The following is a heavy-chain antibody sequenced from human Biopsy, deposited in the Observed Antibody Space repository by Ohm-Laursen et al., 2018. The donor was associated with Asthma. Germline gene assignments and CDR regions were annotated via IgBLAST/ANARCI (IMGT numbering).Heavy chain of an antibody. D-gene: IGHD6-13*01. V-gene: IGHV4-39*01. CDR2: IYYSGTT. CDR3: VRGSSSWHHGPFHYYYGLDV. Sequence: SDTLSLTCSLSSGSGGYMRSGNYYCGWIRQPPGKGLEWIGSIYYSGTTYYNPSLGSRVTVSADTSKNQFSLKLPSVTAADTAVYYCVRGSSSWHHGPFHYYYGLDVWGQGTTATVSS. CDR1: SGSGGYMRSGNYY. J-gene: IGHJ6*02.